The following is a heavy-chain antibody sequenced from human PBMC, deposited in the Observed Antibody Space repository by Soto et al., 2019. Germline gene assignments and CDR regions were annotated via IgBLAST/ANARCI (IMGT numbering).Heavy chain of an antibody. CDR2: IYTGVGT. D-gene: IGHD2-21*01. CDR3: ARIGQSRLPGYYYYGTEA. Sequence: GGSLKLSCAASGLTVSSNYMNWVRQAPGKGLEWVSLIYTGVGTYYADSVKGRFTVSRYNSKNTLYLQMNSLRAEDTAVYYCARIGQSRLPGYYYYGTEASGDRTSFSASS. CDR1: GLTVSSNY. J-gene: IGHJ6*04. V-gene: IGHV3-53*01.